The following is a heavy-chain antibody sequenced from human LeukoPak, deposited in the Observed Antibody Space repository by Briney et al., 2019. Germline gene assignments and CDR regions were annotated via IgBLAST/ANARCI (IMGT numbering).Heavy chain of an antibody. D-gene: IGHD3-22*01. J-gene: IGHJ4*02. Sequence: PSETLSLTCTVSGGSISSYYWSWIRQSPGKGLERIGHIYSSGSTNYNPSLKSRVTISIDTSKNQFPLKLSSVTAADTALYYCARNYDNSGYTAFGYWGRGTLVTVSS. V-gene: IGHV4-59*01. CDR2: IYSSGST. CDR1: GGSISSYY. CDR3: ARNYDNSGYTAFGY.